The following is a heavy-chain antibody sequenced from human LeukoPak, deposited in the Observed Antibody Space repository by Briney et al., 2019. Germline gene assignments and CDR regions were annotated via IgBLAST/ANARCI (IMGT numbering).Heavy chain of an antibody. CDR3: ARHRIAAATY. D-gene: IGHD6-13*01. Sequence: SETLSLTCTVSGGSISSSSYYWGWKRQRQGKGREWIVSIYYSGSTYYNPSLTSRVTISVDTSKNQFSLKLSSVTAADTAVYYCARHRIAAATYWGQGTLVTVSS. CDR2: IYYSGST. CDR1: GGSISSSSYY. V-gene: IGHV4-39*01. J-gene: IGHJ4*02.